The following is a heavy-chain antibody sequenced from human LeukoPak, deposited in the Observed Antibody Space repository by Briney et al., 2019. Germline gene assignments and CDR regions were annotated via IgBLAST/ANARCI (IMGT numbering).Heavy chain of an antibody. Sequence: GGSLRLSCAASGFTFSSYWMSWVRQAPGKGLEWVANIKQDGSEKYYVDPVKGRFTISRDNAKNSLYLQMNSLRAEDTAVYYCARDQQGDGYCTNGVCPDPPFDYWGQGTLVTVSS. V-gene: IGHV3-7*01. CDR1: GFTFSSYW. D-gene: IGHD2-8*01. CDR2: IKQDGSEK. CDR3: ARDQQGDGYCTNGVCPDPPFDY. J-gene: IGHJ4*02.